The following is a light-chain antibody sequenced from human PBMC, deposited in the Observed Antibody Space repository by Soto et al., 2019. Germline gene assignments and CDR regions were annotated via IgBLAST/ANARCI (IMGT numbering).Light chain of an antibody. CDR2: DVT. J-gene: IGLJ1*01. CDR3: SSYRASSTTHYV. Sequence: QPVLTQPASLSGSPGQSITISCTGTRSDIGGYNYVSWYQQHPGKAPKLIIHDVTNRPSGVSDRFFGSKSGNTASLTISGLQAEDEADYYCSSYRASSTTHYVFGTGTKLTVL. V-gene: IGLV2-14*03. CDR1: RSDIGGYNY.